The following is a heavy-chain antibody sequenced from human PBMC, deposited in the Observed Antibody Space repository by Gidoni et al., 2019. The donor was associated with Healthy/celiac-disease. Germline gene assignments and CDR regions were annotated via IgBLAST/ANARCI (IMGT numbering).Heavy chain of an antibody. CDR1: GFTFSSYG. V-gene: IGHV3-30*18. D-gene: IGHD6-19*01. J-gene: IGHJ4*02. CDR3: AKDEGRQWLVYYFDY. CDR2: ISYDGSNK. Sequence: QVQLVESGGDVVQPGRSRGLSCAASGFTFSSYGMHWVRQAPGKGLECVAVISYDGSNKYYADSVKGRFTISRDNSKNTLYLQMNSLRAEDTAVYYCAKDEGRQWLVYYFDYWGQGTLVTVSS.